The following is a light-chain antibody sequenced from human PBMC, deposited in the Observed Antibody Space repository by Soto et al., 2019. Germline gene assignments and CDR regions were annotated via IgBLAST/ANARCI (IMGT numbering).Light chain of an antibody. Sequence: EIVMTQSPATLSVSPGERATLSCRASQSVSSNLAWYQQKPGQAPRLLIYGASTRATGIPARFSGSGSGTEFILTISSLQSEDFAVYYCQQYNNWPPTFGGGTKVEIK. CDR1: QSVSSN. J-gene: IGKJ4*01. CDR2: GAS. CDR3: QQYNNWPPT. V-gene: IGKV3-15*01.